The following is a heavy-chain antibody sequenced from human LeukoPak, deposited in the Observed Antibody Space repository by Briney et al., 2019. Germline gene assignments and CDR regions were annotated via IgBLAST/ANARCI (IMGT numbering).Heavy chain of an antibody. CDR2: ISWNSGSI. CDR3: ARAKSGSDAFDI. J-gene: IGHJ3*02. CDR1: GFTFDDYA. V-gene: IGHV3-9*01. Sequence: PGGSLRPSCAASGFTFDDYAMHWVRQAPGKGLEWVSGISWNSGSIGYADSVKGRFTISRDNAKNSLYLQMNSLRAEDTAVYYCARAKSGSDAFDIWGQGTMVTVSS. D-gene: IGHD3-22*01.